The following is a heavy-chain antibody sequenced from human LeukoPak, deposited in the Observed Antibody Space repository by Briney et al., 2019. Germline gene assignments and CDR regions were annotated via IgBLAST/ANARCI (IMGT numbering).Heavy chain of an antibody. CDR3: ARGIVGYTVADY. Sequence: WGSLSLSCAVSGFSFSSYCMHWVCQAPGKGLVWVSRIKSDGSYTGYADSVKGRFTISRDDAKNALYLQMNSLRVEDTAVYYCARGIVGYTVADYWGQGTLVTVSS. V-gene: IGHV3-74*01. J-gene: IGHJ4*02. CDR1: GFSFSSYC. D-gene: IGHD1-26*01. CDR2: IKSDGSYT.